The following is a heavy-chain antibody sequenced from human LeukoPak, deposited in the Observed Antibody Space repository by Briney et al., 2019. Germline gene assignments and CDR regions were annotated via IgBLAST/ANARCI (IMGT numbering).Heavy chain of an antibody. J-gene: IGHJ4*02. D-gene: IGHD3-22*01. Sequence: ASVKVSCKASGYTFTSSYIHWVRQAPGQGLEWMGIINPSGGSTNYAQKFQGRVTMTRDTSTSTVYMEMSSLRSEDTAVYYCARAYYHDYSDYHWAPDYWGQGTLVTVSS. CDR2: INPSGGST. V-gene: IGHV1-46*01. CDR3: ARAYYHDYSDYHWAPDY. CDR1: GYTFTSSY.